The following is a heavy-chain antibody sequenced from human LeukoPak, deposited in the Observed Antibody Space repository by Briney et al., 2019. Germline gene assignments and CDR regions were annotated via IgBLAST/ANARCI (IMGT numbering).Heavy chain of an antibody. Sequence: SGGSLRLSCAASGFTFSSYAMHWVRQAPGKGLEWVAVISYDGSNKYYAGSVKGRFTISRDNSKNTLYLQMNSLRAEDTAVYYCARGGPGQYYYYYYYMDVWGKGTTVTVSS. CDR2: ISYDGSNK. CDR1: GFTFSSYA. D-gene: IGHD3-10*01. J-gene: IGHJ6*03. CDR3: ARGGPGQYYYYYYYMDV. V-gene: IGHV3-30*04.